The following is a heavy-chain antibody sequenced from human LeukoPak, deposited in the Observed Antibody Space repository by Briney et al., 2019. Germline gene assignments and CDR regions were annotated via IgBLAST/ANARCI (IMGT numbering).Heavy chain of an antibody. CDR1: GYSFTSYW. CDR3: ARPNGDYYDSSGYYYFDY. Sequence: GESLKISCKGSGYSFTSYWIGWVRQMPGKGLELMGIIYPGDSDTRYSPSFQGQVTISADKSISTAYLQWSSLKASDTAMYYCARPNGDYYDSSGYYYFDYWGQGTLVTVSS. V-gene: IGHV5-51*01. J-gene: IGHJ4*02. D-gene: IGHD3-22*01. CDR2: IYPGDSDT.